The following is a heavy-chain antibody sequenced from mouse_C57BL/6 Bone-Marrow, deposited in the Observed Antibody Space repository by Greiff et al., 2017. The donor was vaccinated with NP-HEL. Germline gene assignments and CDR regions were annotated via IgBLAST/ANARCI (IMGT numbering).Heavy chain of an antibody. D-gene: IGHD2-13*01. CDR2: IYPYNGVS. CDR3: AKTGNDYSLWYCDV. V-gene: IGHV1-31*01. J-gene: IGHJ1*03. CDR1: GYSFTGYY. Sequence: EVQLQQSGPELVKPGASVKISCKASGYSFTGYYMHWVKQSHGNILDWIGYIYPYNGVSSYNQKFKGKATLTVDKSSSTAYMELRSLTSEDSAVSDFAKTGNDYSLWYCDVWGTGTTVTVSS.